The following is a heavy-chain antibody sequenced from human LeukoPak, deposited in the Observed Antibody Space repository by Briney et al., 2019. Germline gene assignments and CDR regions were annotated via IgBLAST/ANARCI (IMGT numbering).Heavy chain of an antibody. V-gene: IGHV1-46*01. CDR2: INPSGGST. D-gene: IGHD1-26*01. J-gene: IGHJ4*02. CDR1: GYTFTSYY. Sequence: EASVTVSCTASGYTFTSYYMHWVRQAPGQGLEWMGKINPSGGSTSYAQKFQGRVTMTRDTSTSTVYMELSSLRSEDTAVYYCAREWRDSGSHFDYWGQGTLVTVSS. CDR3: AREWRDSGSHFDY.